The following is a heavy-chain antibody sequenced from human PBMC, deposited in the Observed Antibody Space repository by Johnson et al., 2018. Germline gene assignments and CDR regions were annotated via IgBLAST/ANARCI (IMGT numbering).Heavy chain of an antibody. D-gene: IGHD4-17*01. CDR1: GGSIDRYY. CDR3: SRSAVPGYYFYGLDV. J-gene: IGHJ6*02. Sequence: QVQLQESGPGLVKXSETXSLXCSVSGGSIDRYYWNWLRQSTRRGLEWIGSVFNSGTTSFNPSLSVRFTMSVDTSKTEFSLKLTPVTVADTAIYYCSRSAVPGYYFYGLDVWGQGTTVAVSS. V-gene: IGHV4-59*01. CDR2: VFNSGTT.